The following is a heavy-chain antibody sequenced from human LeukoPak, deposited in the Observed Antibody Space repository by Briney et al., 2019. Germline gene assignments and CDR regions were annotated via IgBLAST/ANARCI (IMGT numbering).Heavy chain of an antibody. J-gene: IGHJ4*02. D-gene: IGHD3-22*01. V-gene: IGHV3-23*01. Sequence: GGSLRLSCAASGFTFSSYAMSWVRQAPGKGLEWVSAVSGSGASTYYADSVKGRFTISRDNSKNTLFLQMNSLRAEDTALYYCAKGVYFDDSGFREFAYWGQGTPVTVSS. CDR3: AKGVYFDDSGFREFAY. CDR2: VSGSGAST. CDR1: GFTFSSYA.